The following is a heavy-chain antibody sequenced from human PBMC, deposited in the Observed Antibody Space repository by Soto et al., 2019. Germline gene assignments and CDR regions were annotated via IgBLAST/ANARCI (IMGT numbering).Heavy chain of an antibody. D-gene: IGHD3-9*01. Sequence: GGSLRLSCAASGFTLSSYSMNWVRQAPGKGLEWVAVISYDGSNKYYADSVKGRFTISRDNSKNTLYLQMNSLRAEDTAVYYCAKDPESYYDILTGPDYWGQGTLVTVSS. CDR1: GFTLSSYS. CDR3: AKDPESYYDILTGPDY. J-gene: IGHJ4*02. V-gene: IGHV3-30*18. CDR2: ISYDGSNK.